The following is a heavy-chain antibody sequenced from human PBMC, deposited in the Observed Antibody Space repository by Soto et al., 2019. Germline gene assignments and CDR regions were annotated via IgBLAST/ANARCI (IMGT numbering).Heavy chain of an antibody. J-gene: IGHJ4*02. CDR3: ARDLALYGSGWGAFDY. CDR2: IIPILGIA. V-gene: IGHV1-69*08. D-gene: IGHD3-10*01. CDR1: GGTFSSYT. Sequence: QVQLVQSGAEVKKPGSSVKVSCKASGGTFSSYTISWVRQAPGQGLEWMGRIIPILGIANYAQKFQGRVMITADKSTSTAYMELSSLRSEDTAVYYCARDLALYGSGWGAFDYWGQGTLVTVSS.